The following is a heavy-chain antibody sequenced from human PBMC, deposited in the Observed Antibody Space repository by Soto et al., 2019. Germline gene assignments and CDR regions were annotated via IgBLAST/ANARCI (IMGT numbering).Heavy chain of an antibody. CDR3: ARAGYSSSWSPRRSYYGMDV. CDR2: INPNSGGT. V-gene: IGHV1-2*04. CDR1: GYTFTGYY. Sequence: ASVKVSCKASGYTFTGYYMHWVRQAPGQGLEWMGWINPNSGGTNYAQKFQGWVTMTRDTSISTAYMELSRLRSDDTAVYYCARAGYSSSWSPRRSYYGMDVWGQGTTVTVSS. J-gene: IGHJ6*02. D-gene: IGHD6-13*01.